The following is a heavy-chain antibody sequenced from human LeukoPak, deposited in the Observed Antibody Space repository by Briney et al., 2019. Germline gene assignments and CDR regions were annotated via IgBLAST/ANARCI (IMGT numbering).Heavy chain of an antibody. V-gene: IGHV3-64*01. CDR2: ISSNGGST. CDR3: ARGGWYYFDY. CDR1: GFTFSSYA. D-gene: IGHD6-19*01. J-gene: IGHJ4*02. Sequence: PGGSLRLSCAASGFTFSSYAMHWVRQAPGKGLEYVSAISSNGGSTYYANSVKGRFTISRDNSKNTLYLQMGSLRAEDMAVYYCARGGWYYFDYWGQGTLVTVSS.